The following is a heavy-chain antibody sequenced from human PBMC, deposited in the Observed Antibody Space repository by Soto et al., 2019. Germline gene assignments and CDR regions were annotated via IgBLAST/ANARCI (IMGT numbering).Heavy chain of an antibody. CDR1: GFTFDDYA. Sequence: GGSLRLSCAASGFTFDDYAMHWVRQAPGKGLEWVSGISWNSGSIGYADSVKGRFTISRDNAKNSLYLQMNSLRAEDTALYYCAKDIRVYSGYDSPYFDYWGQGTLVTVSS. CDR3: AKDIRVYSGYDSPYFDY. V-gene: IGHV3-9*01. J-gene: IGHJ4*02. CDR2: ISWNSGSI. D-gene: IGHD5-12*01.